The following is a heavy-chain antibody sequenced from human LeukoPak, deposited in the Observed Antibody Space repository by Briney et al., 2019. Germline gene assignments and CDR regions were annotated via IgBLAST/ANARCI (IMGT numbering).Heavy chain of an antibody. CDR2: ISYDGSNK. J-gene: IGHJ4*02. D-gene: IGHD5-24*01. CDR1: GFTFSTYA. CDR3: AKPSDGYNIWDSFDY. V-gene: IGHV3-30*18. Sequence: PGGSLRPSCAASGFTFSTYAMTWVRQAPGKGLEWVAVISYDGSNKYYADSVKGRFTISRDNSKNTLYLQMNSLRAEDTAVYYCAKPSDGYNIWDSFDYWGQGTLVTVSS.